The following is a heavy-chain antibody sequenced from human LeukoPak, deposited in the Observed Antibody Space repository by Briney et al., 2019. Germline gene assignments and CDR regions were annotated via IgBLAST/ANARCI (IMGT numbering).Heavy chain of an antibody. CDR3: ARTGEEVVPATVPKGGYYYMGV. D-gene: IGHD2-15*01. J-gene: IGHJ6*03. V-gene: IGHV1-69*01. CDR2: IIPIFAIP. CDR1: GGTFNTSA. Sequence: PRASVKVSCKASGGTFNTSAISWVRQAPGQGLEWMGGIIPIFAIPDYAQKFQGRVTITADESTSTAYMELSSLKAEDTAVYYCARTGEEVVPATVPKGGYYYMGVWGKGTTVTISS.